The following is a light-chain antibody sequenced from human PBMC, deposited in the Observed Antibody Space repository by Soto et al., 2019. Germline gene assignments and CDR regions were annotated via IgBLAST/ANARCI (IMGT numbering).Light chain of an antibody. CDR2: LGS. Sequence: DIVMTQSPVSLPVTPGEPASISCRSSQSLLHSNGYNCLDWYLQKPGQSPQLLIYLGSTRASGVPDRFSGSGSGTDCTMKISRVEAEDVGLYYCMQALQTPLTFGGGTKVEIK. V-gene: IGKV2-28*01. CDR1: QSLLHSNGYNC. CDR3: MQALQTPLT. J-gene: IGKJ4*01.